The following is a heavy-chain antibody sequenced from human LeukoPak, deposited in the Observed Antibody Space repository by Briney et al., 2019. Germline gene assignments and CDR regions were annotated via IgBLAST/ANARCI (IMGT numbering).Heavy chain of an antibody. Sequence: GASVKVSCKASGYTFTSYGISRVRQAPGQGLEWMGWISAYNGNTNYAQKLQGRVTMTTDTSTSTAYMELRSLRSDDTAVYYCASVKVSSIAALDWFDPWGQGTLVTVSS. J-gene: IGHJ5*02. V-gene: IGHV1-18*01. CDR1: GYTFTSYG. D-gene: IGHD6-6*01. CDR2: ISAYNGNT. CDR3: ASVKVSSIAALDWFDP.